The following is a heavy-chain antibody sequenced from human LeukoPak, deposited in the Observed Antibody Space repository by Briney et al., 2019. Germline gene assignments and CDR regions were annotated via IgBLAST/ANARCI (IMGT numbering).Heavy chain of an antibody. V-gene: IGHV1-2*06. D-gene: IGHD3-22*01. CDR2: INPNSGGT. Sequence: GASVKVSFKASGYTFTGYYMHWVRQAPGQGLEWMGRINPNSGGTNYAQKFQGRVTMTRDTSISTAYMELSRLRSDDTAVYYCARAASSGYYPDAFDIWGQGTMVTVSS. CDR1: GYTFTGYY. J-gene: IGHJ3*02. CDR3: ARAASSGYYPDAFDI.